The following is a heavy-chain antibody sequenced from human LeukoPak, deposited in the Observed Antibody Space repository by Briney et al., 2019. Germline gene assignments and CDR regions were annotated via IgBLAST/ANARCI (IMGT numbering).Heavy chain of an antibody. CDR1: GGSISGTNW. CDR2: ISLAGQT. Sequence: SETLSPTCGVSGGSISGTNWWSWVRQPPGQGLEWIGEISLAGQTNYNPSLNGRVTMSLDKSSNQLSLHLTSVTAADTATYFCSRESGPFCPFGYWGQGTLVIVSS. V-gene: IGHV4/OR15-8*02. J-gene: IGHJ4*02. D-gene: IGHD1-26*01. CDR3: SRESGPFCPFGY.